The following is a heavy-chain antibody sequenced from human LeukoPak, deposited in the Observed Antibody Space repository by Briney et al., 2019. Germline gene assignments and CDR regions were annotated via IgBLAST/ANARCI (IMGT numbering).Heavy chain of an antibody. CDR1: GFTFSSYA. Sequence: GGSLRLSCAASGFTFSSYAMSWVRQAPGKGLEWVSAISGSGGSTYYADSVKGRFTISRDNSKNTLYLQMNSLRVEDTAVYYCAKWSSSWYYFDYWGQGTLVTVSS. V-gene: IGHV3-23*01. J-gene: IGHJ4*02. CDR3: AKWSSSWYYFDY. CDR2: ISGSGGST. D-gene: IGHD6-13*01.